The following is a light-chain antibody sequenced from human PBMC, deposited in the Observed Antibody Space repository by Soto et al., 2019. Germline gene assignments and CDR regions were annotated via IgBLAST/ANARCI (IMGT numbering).Light chain of an antibody. CDR2: GNR. J-gene: IGLJ2*01. CDR3: HCYDSSLSGSRV. V-gene: IGLV1-40*01. Sequence: QSVLTQPPSVSGAPGQRVTISCTGSSSNIGAGYDVHWYQQLPGTAPKLLIYGNRNRPSGVPDRFSGSKSGTSANLAITGLQAEDAADYHCHCYDSSLSGSRVFGGRPKLTVL. CDR1: SSNIGAGYD.